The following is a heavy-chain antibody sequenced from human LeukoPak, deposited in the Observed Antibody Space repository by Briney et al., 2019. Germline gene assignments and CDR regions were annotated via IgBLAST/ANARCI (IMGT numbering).Heavy chain of an antibody. J-gene: IGHJ6*04. D-gene: IGHD3-3*01. CDR3: ARCFWSGYMDV. CDR1: GGSISSYY. Sequence: SETLSLTCTASGGSISSYYWSWIRQPPGKGLEWIGYIYYSGSTNYNPSLKSRVTISVDTSKNQFSLKLSSVTAADTAVYYCARCFWSGYMDVWGKGTTVTVSS. CDR2: IYYSGST. V-gene: IGHV4-59*01.